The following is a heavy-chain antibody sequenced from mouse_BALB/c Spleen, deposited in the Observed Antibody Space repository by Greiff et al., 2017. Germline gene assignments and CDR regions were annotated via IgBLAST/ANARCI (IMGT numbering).Heavy chain of an antibody. V-gene: IGHV1-63*01. Sequence: VQLQQSGAELVRPGTSVKISCKASGYAFTNYWLGWVKQRPGHGLEWIGDIYPGSGNTYYNEKFKGKATLTADKSSSTAYMQLSSLTSEDSAVYFCARWGPGFDYWGQGTTLTVSS. CDR3: ARWGPGFDY. J-gene: IGHJ2*01. CDR1: GYAFTNYW. CDR2: IYPGSGNT.